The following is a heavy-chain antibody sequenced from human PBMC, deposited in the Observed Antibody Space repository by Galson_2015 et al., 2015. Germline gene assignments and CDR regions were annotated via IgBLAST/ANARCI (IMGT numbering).Heavy chain of an antibody. D-gene: IGHD4-17*01. CDR3: ARDSTVTTFTLVLNNWFDP. CDR2: ISSSSSYT. Sequence: SLRLSCAASGFTFSDYYMSWIRQAPGKGLEWVSYISSSSSYTNYADSVKGRFTISRDNAKNSLYLQMNSLRAEDTAVYYCARDSTVTTFTLVLNNWFDPWGQGTLVTVSS. V-gene: IGHV3-11*06. J-gene: IGHJ5*02. CDR1: GFTFSDYY.